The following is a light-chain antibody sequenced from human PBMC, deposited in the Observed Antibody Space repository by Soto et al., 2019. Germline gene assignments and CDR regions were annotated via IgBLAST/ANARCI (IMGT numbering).Light chain of an antibody. Sequence: EIVMTQSPATLSVSPGERATLSFRASQSVSSNLAWYQQKPGQAPRLLIYGASTRANGIPARFSGSGSGTDFTLTISSLQSEDFAVYYCQQNNNWPPWTFGQGTKVQIK. CDR3: QQNNNWPPWT. J-gene: IGKJ1*01. CDR2: GAS. V-gene: IGKV3-15*01. CDR1: QSVSSN.